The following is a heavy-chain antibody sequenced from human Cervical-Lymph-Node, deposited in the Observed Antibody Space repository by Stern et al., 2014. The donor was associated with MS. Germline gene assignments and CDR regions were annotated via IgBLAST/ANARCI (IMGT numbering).Heavy chain of an antibody. D-gene: IGHD3-10*01. CDR3: ARSRRGRFGELSH. Sequence: QITLKESGPALVKPTQTLTLTCISGFSLSTSGMCVSWIRQPPGKALEWLALIDWDDDKYYSTSLKTRLTISKDTSKNQVVLTMTNMDPVDTATYYCARSRRGRFGELSHWGQGTLVTVSS. CDR2: IDWDDDK. V-gene: IGHV2-70*01. J-gene: IGHJ4*02. CDR1: GFSLSTSGMC.